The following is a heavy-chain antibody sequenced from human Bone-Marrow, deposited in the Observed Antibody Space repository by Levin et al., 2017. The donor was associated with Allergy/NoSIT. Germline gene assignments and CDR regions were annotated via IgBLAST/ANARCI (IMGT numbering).Heavy chain of an antibody. D-gene: IGHD3-16*01. CDR3: AHTAYTTVCGVIVPSQLYMDV. CDR2: IYCDDDK. Sequence: SGPTLVKPTQTLTLTCTFSGFSLTTSGVGVAWIRQSPGKALEWLALIYCDDDKRYSPSLKNRLTITKDTSKNQVVLTMTNMDPVDTATYYCAHTAYTTVCGVIVPSQLYMDVWGNGTAVSV. CDR1: GFSLTTSGVG. J-gene: IGHJ6*03. V-gene: IGHV2-5*02.